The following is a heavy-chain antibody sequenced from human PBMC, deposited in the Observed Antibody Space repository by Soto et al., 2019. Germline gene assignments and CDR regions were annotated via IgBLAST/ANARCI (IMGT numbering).Heavy chain of an antibody. Sequence: GGSLRLSCAASVFTYSRYAMHWVRQAPGKGLEWVSALSGSGGSAYYADSVKGRFTISRDNSKNTLSLQMNSLRAEDTALYYCAKEVVPAALYGMDVWGQGTTVTVSS. V-gene: IGHV3-23*01. D-gene: IGHD2-2*01. CDR1: VFTYSRYA. CDR3: AKEVVPAALYGMDV. CDR2: LSGSGGSA. J-gene: IGHJ6*02.